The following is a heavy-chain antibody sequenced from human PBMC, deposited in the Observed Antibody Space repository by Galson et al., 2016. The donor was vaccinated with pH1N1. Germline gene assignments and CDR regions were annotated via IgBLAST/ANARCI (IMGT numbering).Heavy chain of an antibody. CDR1: GFTFSSYA. CDR2: ISVSGEST. CDR3: FFYYDRSGVYDH. Sequence: SLRLSCAVSGFTFSSYAMAWVRQAPGKGLEWVSGISVSGESTDYTDSVKGRFIISRDNSKNTLYLQMSSLRGDDTAVYYCFFYYDRSGVYDHWGRGALVAVSS. J-gene: IGHJ5*02. D-gene: IGHD3-22*01. V-gene: IGHV3-23*01.